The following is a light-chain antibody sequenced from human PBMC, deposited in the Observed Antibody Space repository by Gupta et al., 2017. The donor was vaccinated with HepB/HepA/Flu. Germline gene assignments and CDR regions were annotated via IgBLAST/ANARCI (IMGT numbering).Light chain of an antibody. CDR3: VQYMGSGIGV. CDR2: STN. Sequence: QTVVTQDPSVSGAPGVTFALICGLSSCSVSTSYDPSWYQQPPGQASRTLTDSTNPRSSGAPDRFSGTTLGKTAALTIAGDQADDESDYYCVQYMGSGIGVFGGGTKLTVL. CDR1: SCSVSTSYD. J-gene: IGLJ3*02. V-gene: IGLV8-61*01.